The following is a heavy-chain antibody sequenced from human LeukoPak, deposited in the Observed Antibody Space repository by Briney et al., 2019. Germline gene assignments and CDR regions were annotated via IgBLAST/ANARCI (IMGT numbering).Heavy chain of an antibody. CDR2: IIPVLNIT. CDR3: ARDQGLTAPPPYGLDV. Sequence: SVKVSCKTSGGTFSSSAITWVRQAPGQGLEWMGRIIPVLNITSYAQKSQGRVTITADTSTSTVYMELSSLRSEETAVYYCARDQGLTAPPPYGLDVWGQGTTVIVSS. CDR1: GGTFSSSA. D-gene: IGHD4/OR15-4a*01. V-gene: IGHV1-69*04. J-gene: IGHJ6*02.